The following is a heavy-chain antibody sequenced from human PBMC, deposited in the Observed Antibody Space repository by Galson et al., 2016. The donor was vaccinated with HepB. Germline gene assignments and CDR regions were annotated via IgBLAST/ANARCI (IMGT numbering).Heavy chain of an antibody. CDR1: GFTFSSFW. J-gene: IGHJ4*02. CDR3: ARDIGGDGSC. D-gene: IGHD5-24*01. CDR2: IHIDGSTT. Sequence: SLRLSCAASGFTFSSFWMHWVRQVPGKGLVWVSRIHIDGSTTDYADSVKGRFTIPRDNAKNTLYLQMNSLRAEDTALYYCARDIGGDGSCWGQGTLVTVSS. V-gene: IGHV3-74*01.